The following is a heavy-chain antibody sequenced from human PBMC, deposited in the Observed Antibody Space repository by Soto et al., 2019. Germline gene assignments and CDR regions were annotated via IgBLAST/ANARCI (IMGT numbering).Heavy chain of an antibody. CDR1: GFTFSTHD. CDR3: AKDRVESGLGEVDY. V-gene: IGHV3-30*18. Sequence: GGSLRLSCAASGFTFSTHDIHWIRQAPCKGMERGAVVSYDGSNKYYGDSVKGRFTISRDNSKNSLYLQMNSLRTEDTAVYYCAKDRVESGLGEVDYWGQGTLVTVSS. D-gene: IGHD3-16*01. J-gene: IGHJ4*02. CDR2: VSYDGSNK.